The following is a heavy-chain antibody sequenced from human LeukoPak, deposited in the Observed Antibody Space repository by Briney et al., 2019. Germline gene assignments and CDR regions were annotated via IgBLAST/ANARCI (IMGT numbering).Heavy chain of an antibody. J-gene: IGHJ3*02. CDR2: IYYSGST. D-gene: IGHD2-15*01. CDR3: ARPTKVVAATYAFDI. Sequence: SETLSLTCTVSGGSISSSSYYWGWIRQPPGKGLEWIGSIYYSGSTYYNPSLKSRVTISVDTSKNQFSLKLSSVTAADTAVYHCARPTKVVAATYAFDIWGQGTMVTVSS. V-gene: IGHV4-39*01. CDR1: GGSISSSSYY.